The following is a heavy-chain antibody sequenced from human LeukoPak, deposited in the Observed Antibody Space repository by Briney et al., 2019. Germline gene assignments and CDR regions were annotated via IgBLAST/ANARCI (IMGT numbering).Heavy chain of an antibody. CDR2: IYYSGST. J-gene: IGHJ4*02. Sequence: PSETLSLTCTVSGGSVSSGSYYWSWIRQPPGKGLEWIGYIYYSGSTNYNPSLKSRVTISVDTSKNQFSLKLSSVTAADTAVYYCASGYDYVYWGQGTLVTVSS. V-gene: IGHV4-61*01. D-gene: IGHD5-12*01. CDR3: ASGYDYVY. CDR1: GGSVSSGSYY.